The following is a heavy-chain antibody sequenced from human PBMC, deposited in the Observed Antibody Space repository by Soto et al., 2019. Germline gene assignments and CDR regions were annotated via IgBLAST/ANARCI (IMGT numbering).Heavy chain of an antibody. D-gene: IGHD1-20*01. Sequence: KPSETLSLTCTVSGGSISSSSYYWGWIRQPPGKGLEWIGSIYYSGSTYYNPSLKSRVTISVDTSKNQFSLKLSSVTAADTAVYYCARPDNWNPFYYYGMDVWGQGTTVTVSS. J-gene: IGHJ6*02. CDR1: GGSISSSSYY. CDR2: IYYSGST. V-gene: IGHV4-39*01. CDR3: ARPDNWNPFYYYGMDV.